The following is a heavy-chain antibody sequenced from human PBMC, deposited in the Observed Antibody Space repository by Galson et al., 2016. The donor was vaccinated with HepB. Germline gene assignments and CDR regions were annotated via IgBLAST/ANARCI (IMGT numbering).Heavy chain of an antibody. J-gene: IGHJ3*02. CDR2: IYYTGTT. V-gene: IGHV4-39*02. Sequence: SETLSLTCTGSGDSINTGNYSWAWIRQPPGKGLEWIATIYYTGTTYYNPSLKSRLTISVDTSYNQFSLHLNSVTAADTAVYYCARDLTGPAFDIWSQGTMVTVSS. CDR1: GDSINTGNYS. CDR3: ARDLTGPAFDI.